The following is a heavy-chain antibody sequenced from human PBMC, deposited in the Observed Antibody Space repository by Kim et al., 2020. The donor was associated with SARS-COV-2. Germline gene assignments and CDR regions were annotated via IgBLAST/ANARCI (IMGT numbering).Heavy chain of an antibody. CDR2: ISYDGSNK. CDR3: AKESNYDILTGYYPIYYYYGMDV. J-gene: IGHJ6*02. Sequence: GGSLRLSCAASGFTFSSYGMHWVRQAPGKGLEWVAVISYDGSNKYYADSVKGRFTISRDNSKNTLYLQMNSLRAEDTAVYYCAKESNYDILTGYYPIYYYYGMDVWGQGTTVTVSS. V-gene: IGHV3-30*18. CDR1: GFTFSSYG. D-gene: IGHD3-9*01.